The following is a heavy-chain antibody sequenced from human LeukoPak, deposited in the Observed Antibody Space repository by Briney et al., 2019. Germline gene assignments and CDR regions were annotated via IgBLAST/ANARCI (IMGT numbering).Heavy chain of an antibody. Sequence: GSLSLSCAASGFTFSTYSMNWVRPAPGKGLDWVATIKQDGTEIYYLDSVKGRFTISRDNAKNSLFLQMSSLRAEDTAVYYCARDRNTDFWSGYYTNYFDYWGQGTLVTVSS. CDR3: ARDRNTDFWSGYYTNYFDY. J-gene: IGHJ4*02. CDR1: GFTFSTYS. V-gene: IGHV3-7*01. D-gene: IGHD3-3*01. CDR2: IKQDGTEI.